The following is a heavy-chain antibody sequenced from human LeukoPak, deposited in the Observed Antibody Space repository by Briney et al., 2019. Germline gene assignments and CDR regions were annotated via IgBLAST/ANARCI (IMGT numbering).Heavy chain of an antibody. V-gene: IGHV4-34*01. CDR2: INHSGST. CDR1: GGSFSGYY. Sequence: KTSETLSLTCAVYGGSFSGYYWSWIRQPPGKGLEWIGEINHSGSTNYNPSLKSRVTISVDTSKNQFSLKLSSVTAADTAVYYCARVRIAARPGGVDVWGQGTTVTVSS. D-gene: IGHD6-6*01. CDR3: ARVRIAARPGGVDV. J-gene: IGHJ6*02.